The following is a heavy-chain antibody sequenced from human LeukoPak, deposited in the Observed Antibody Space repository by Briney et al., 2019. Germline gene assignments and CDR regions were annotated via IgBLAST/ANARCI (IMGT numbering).Heavy chain of an antibody. CDR1: GGSISSYY. Sequence: SETLSLTCTVSGGSISSYYWSWIRQPPGKGLEWIGYIYYSGSTNYNPSLKSRVTISVDTSKNQFSLKLSSVTAADTAVYYCARGGGDIWTGYGGDNWFDPWGQGTLVTVSS. CDR3: ARGGGDIWTGYGGDNWFDP. D-gene: IGHD3-9*01. V-gene: IGHV4-59*08. CDR2: IYYSGST. J-gene: IGHJ5*02.